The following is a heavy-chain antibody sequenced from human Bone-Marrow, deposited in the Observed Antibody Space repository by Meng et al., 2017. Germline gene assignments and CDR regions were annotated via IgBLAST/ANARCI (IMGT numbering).Heavy chain of an antibody. CDR3: RLAYCMGDCVDY. CDR1: GGSFSAYD. D-gene: IGHD2-21*01. CDR2: INHNGST. Sequence: QVQVQQWGAGLLKPSETLSLTCAFYGGSFSAYDWSWIRQPPGKGLEWLGQINHNGSTNDNPSLKSRVTISIDTSRNQLSLKLSSVTAADTAVYYCRLAYCMGDCVDYWGQGTLVTVSS. J-gene: IGHJ4*02. V-gene: IGHV4-34*01.